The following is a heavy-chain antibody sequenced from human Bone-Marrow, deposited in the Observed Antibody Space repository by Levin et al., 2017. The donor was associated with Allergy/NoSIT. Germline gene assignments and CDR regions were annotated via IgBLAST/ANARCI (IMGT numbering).Heavy chain of an antibody. V-gene: IGHV3-23*01. CDR3: AKDRRFTVTADFDN. CDR2: ITGSAAST. J-gene: IGHJ4*01. Sequence: GGSLRLSCAASGFTFTSYAMSWVRQAPGKGLEWVASITGSAASTYYADSVKGRFTISKDNPKNALVLQMNSLRPEDTADYYCAKDRRFTVTADFDNWGHGTRVTVSS. CDR1: GFTFTSYA. D-gene: IGHD4-17*01.